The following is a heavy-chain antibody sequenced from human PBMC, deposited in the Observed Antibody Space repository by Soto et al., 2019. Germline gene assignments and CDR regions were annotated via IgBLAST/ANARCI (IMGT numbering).Heavy chain of an antibody. V-gene: IGHV1-18*01. D-gene: IGHD6-6*01. CDR1: GYTFSSYG. J-gene: IGHJ4*02. CDR3: AREGQLGY. Sequence: QVKLVQSGAEVKKPGASVKVSCKTSGYTFSSYGFSWVRQAPGQGLEWIGWISGYNGNTNYAQRFQGRVTMTTDTSTSTAYMELRSLKSDDTAVYYCAREGQLGYWGQGTLVTVSS. CDR2: ISGYNGNT.